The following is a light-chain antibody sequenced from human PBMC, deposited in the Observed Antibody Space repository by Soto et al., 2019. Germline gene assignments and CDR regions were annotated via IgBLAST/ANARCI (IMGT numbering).Light chain of an antibody. V-gene: IGLV2-14*01. CDR3: SSYTTTSPVL. CDR1: SSDVGGYNY. Sequence: QSVLTQPASVSGSPGQSITISCTGTSSDVGGYNYVSWYQQHPGKAPKLMIYAVSYRPSGVSNRFSASKSGNTASLTISGLQAEDEADYYCSSYTTTSPVLFGGGTKLTVL. J-gene: IGLJ2*01. CDR2: AVS.